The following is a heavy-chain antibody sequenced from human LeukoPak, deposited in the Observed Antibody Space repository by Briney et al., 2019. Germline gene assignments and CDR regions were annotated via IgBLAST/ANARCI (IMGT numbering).Heavy chain of an antibody. Sequence: GGSLRLSCAASGFTFSSYGMHWVRLAPGKGLEWVAVISYDGSNKYYADSVKGRFTISRDNSKNTLYLQMNSLRAEDTAVYYCARKEMAPNWGQGILVTVSS. D-gene: IGHD5-24*01. CDR1: GFTFSSYG. J-gene: IGHJ4*02. V-gene: IGHV3-30*03. CDR2: ISYDGSNK. CDR3: ARKEMAPN.